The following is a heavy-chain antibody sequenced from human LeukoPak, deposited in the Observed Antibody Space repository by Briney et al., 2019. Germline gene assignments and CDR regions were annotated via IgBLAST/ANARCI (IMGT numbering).Heavy chain of an antibody. CDR3: ARVAHRKAWFDP. CDR2: INPSGGST. J-gene: IGHJ5*02. CDR1: GYTFTSYY. V-gene: IGHV1-46*01. Sequence: GASVKVSCKASGYTFTSYYMHWVRQAPGQGLEWMGIINPSGGSTSYAQKFQGRVTMTRDTSTSTVYTELSSLRSEDTAVYYCARVAHRKAWFDPWGQGTLVTVSS. D-gene: IGHD2-15*01.